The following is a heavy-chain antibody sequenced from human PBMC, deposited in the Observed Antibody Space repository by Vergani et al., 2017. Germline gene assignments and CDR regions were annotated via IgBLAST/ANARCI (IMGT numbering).Heavy chain of an antibody. J-gene: IGHJ5*02. CDR1: GYTFTSYW. Sequence: EVQRVQSGAEVKKPGESLRISCKGSGYTFTSYWISWVRQLPGKGLEWMGRIDPSDSYTNYSPSFQGHVTISADKSISTAYLQWSSLKASDTAMYYCARRLPGGAWFDPWGQGTPVTVSS. CDR2: IDPSDSYT. D-gene: IGHD1-26*01. V-gene: IGHV5-10-1*03. CDR3: ARRLPGGAWFDP.